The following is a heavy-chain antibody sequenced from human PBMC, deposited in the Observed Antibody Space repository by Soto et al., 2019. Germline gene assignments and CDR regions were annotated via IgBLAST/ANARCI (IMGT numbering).Heavy chain of an antibody. J-gene: IGHJ6*02. CDR1: GYTFTGYY. CDR3: ARGIGATGTTLAGDYYYYGMDV. CDR2: INPNSGGT. V-gene: IGHV1-2*04. D-gene: IGHD1-1*01. Sequence: ASVKVSCKASGYTFTGYYMHWVRQAPGQGLEWMGWINPNSGGTNYAQKFQGWVTMTRDTSISTAYMELSRLRSDDTAVYFCARGIGATGTTLAGDYYYYGMDVWG.